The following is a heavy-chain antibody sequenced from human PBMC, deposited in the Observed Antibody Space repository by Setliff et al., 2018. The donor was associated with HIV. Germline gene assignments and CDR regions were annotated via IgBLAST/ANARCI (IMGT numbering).Heavy chain of an antibody. CDR1: GYAFTGYY. CDR3: ARDRGRYGVYRDFDY. V-gene: IGHV1-2*02. Sequence: ASVKVSCKAPGYAFTGYYLHRVRQAPGQGLEWMGWINPSDGGAKKAHNSEGRVTMTRDTSISTIYMEVTRLTSDDTAVYYCARDRGRYGVYRDFDYSGQGALVTVSS. CDR2: INPSDGGA. J-gene: IGHJ4*02. D-gene: IGHD4-17*01.